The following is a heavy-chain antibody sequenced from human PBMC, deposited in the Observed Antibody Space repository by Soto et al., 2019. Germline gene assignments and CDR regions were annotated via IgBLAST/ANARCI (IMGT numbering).Heavy chain of an antibody. CDR2: IYYNGYT. CDR3: ARHHDFWSGYKIRAYYGMDV. Sequence: LATLSLTCTVSGASISSDISYVCCLRLPPEGGLEWIGSIYYNGYTYYSPSLQSRLTIAVNTSKNQFSLKLSSVTAADTAVYYCARHHDFWSGYKIRAYYGMDVWGQGTTVS. J-gene: IGHJ6*02. V-gene: IGHV4-39*01. D-gene: IGHD3-3*01. CDR1: GASISSDISY.